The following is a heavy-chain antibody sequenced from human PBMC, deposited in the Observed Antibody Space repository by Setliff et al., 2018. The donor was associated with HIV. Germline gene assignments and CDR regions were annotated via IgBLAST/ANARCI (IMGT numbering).Heavy chain of an antibody. J-gene: IGHJ1*01. V-gene: IGHV3-30*04. CDR3: ARDGHYYDSSGYSEYFQH. CDR2: ISYDGSNK. D-gene: IGHD3-22*01. Sequence: PGGSLRLSCAASGFTFSSYAMHWVRQAPGKGLEWVAVISYDGSNKYYADSVKGRFTISRDNAKNTLYLQMNSLRAEDTAVYYCARDGHYYDSSGYSEYFQHWGQGTLVTVSS. CDR1: GFTFSSYA.